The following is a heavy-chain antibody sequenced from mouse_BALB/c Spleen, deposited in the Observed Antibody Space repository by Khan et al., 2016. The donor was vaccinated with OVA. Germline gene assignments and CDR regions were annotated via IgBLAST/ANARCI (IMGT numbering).Heavy chain of an antibody. CDR1: GFSLTNYG. CDR2: MWAGGST. Sequence: VQLVESGPGLVVPSQSLSIICTVSGFSLTNYGVHWVRQPPGKGLEWLGVMWAGGSTNYNSALMSRLSISIDNSKCQAFLKMNSLQTDDTAMYYCARPYYGCAWFAYWGQGTLVTVSA. D-gene: IGHD1-1*01. CDR3: ARPYYGCAWFAY. J-gene: IGHJ3*01. V-gene: IGHV2-9*02.